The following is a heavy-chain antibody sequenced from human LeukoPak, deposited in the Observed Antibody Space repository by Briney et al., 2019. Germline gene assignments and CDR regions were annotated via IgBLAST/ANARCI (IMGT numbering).Heavy chain of an antibody. J-gene: IGHJ4*02. CDR1: GGSISSGDYY. D-gene: IGHD2-15*01. CDR3: AREGYCSGGSCYNTFDY. Sequence: PSETLSLTCTVSGGSISSGDYYWSWIRQPPGKGLEWIGYIYYSGSTYYNPSLKSRVTISVDTSKNQFPLKLSSVTAADTAVYYCAREGYCSGGSCYNTFDYWGQGTLVTVSS. V-gene: IGHV4-30-4*01. CDR2: IYYSGST.